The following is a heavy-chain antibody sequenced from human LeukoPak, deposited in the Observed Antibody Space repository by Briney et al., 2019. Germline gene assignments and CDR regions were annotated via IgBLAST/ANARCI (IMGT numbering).Heavy chain of an antibody. Sequence: GGSLRLSCAASGFTFNMYWMTWVRQAPGKGLEWVANIKQDGSDKHYVSSVKGRFTISRDNAKNSLYLQMNSLRDEDTAIYYCARENWGPDYWGQGTLVTVSS. J-gene: IGHJ4*02. D-gene: IGHD7-27*01. V-gene: IGHV3-7*01. CDR1: GFTFNMYW. CDR3: ARENWGPDY. CDR2: IKQDGSDK.